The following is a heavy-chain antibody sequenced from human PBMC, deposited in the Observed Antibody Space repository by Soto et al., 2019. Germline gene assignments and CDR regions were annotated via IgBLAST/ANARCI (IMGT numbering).Heavy chain of an antibody. CDR2: ISYDGSNQ. CDR1: GFTFRNYA. CDR3: ARDDYASTGRNSGFDY. J-gene: IGHJ4*02. Sequence: QVQLVESGGGVVQPGRSLRLSCAASGFTFRNYAMHWVRQVRQAPGKGLEWVAVISYDGSNQFYADSVKGRFTISRDDSKNTLYLQMNSLRADDTAVYYCARDDYASTGRNSGFDYWGQGTLVTASS. D-gene: IGHD3-22*01. V-gene: IGHV3-30-3*01.